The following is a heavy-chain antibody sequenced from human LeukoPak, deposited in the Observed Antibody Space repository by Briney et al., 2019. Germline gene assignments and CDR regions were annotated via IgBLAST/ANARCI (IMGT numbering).Heavy chain of an antibody. CDR3: AKDLGDVVATIGN. CDR2: IWYDGSNK. CDR1: GFTFRDYT. D-gene: IGHD5-12*01. J-gene: IGHJ4*02. V-gene: IGHV3-30*02. Sequence: GGSLRLSCAASGFTFRDYTIHWVRQAPGKGLEWVAVIWYDGSNKYYADSVKGRFTISRDNSKNTLYLQMNSLRAEDTAVYYCAKDLGDVVATIGNWGQGTLVTVSS.